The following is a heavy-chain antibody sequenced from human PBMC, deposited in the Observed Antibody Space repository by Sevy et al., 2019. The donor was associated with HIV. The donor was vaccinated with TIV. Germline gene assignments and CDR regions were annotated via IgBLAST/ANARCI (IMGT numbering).Heavy chain of an antibody. J-gene: IGHJ4*02. CDR1: GYTFTDYY. D-gene: IGHD1-20*01. Sequence: ASVKVSCKASGYTFTDYYIHWGRQAPGQGLEWMGWINPNSGGTNYAQKFQGRVTMTRDTSISTAYMELSRLRSDDTAVYYCARTVYIRDFYFDYWGQGTLVTVSS. CDR3: ARTVYIRDFYFDY. V-gene: IGHV1-2*02. CDR2: INPNSGGT.